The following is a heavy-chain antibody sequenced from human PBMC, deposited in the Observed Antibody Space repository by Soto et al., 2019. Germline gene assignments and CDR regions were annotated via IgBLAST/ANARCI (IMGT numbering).Heavy chain of an antibody. CDR1: DFTFDNFA. Sequence: SLKISCVASDFTFDNFAMHWVRQAPGKGLEWVSGISWNSATMVYADSVKGRFTISRDNAKNSLYLQMNSLRPEDTALYFCVKGRTRPLQLGSFGDNAFDVWGQGTMVTVSS. CDR3: VKGRTRPLQLGSFGDNAFDV. V-gene: IGHV3-9*01. D-gene: IGHD3-10*01. CDR2: ISWNSATM. J-gene: IGHJ3*01.